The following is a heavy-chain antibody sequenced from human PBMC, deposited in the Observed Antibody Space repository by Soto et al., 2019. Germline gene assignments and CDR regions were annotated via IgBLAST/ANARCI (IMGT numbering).Heavy chain of an antibody. CDR1: GFTFSSYA. V-gene: IGHV3-23*01. Sequence: EVQLLESGGGLVQPGGSLRLSCAASGFTFSSYAMSWVRQAPGKGLEWVSAISGSGGSTYYEDSVKGRFTISRDNSKNTLYLQMNSLRAEDTAVYYCAKVYVVVVAALDYWGQGTLVTVSS. CDR3: AKVYVVVVAALDY. CDR2: ISGSGGST. D-gene: IGHD2-15*01. J-gene: IGHJ4*02.